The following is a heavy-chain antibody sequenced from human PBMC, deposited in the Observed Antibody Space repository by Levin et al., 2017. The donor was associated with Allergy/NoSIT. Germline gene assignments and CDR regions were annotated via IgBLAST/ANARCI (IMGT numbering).Heavy chain of an antibody. CDR1: GYTFSGYY. D-gene: IGHD2-2*01. J-gene: IGHJ5*02. CDR2: IHPNSGVT. Sequence: ASVKVSCKASGYTFSGYYLHWVRQAPGQGPEWMGRIHPNSGVTIYAQTFQDRVIITRDTSISTAYMELSRLRSDDTAVYYCARDPGVPSSRYNYFDPWGQGTLVTVSS. CDR3: ARDPGVPSSRYNYFDP. V-gene: IGHV1-2*06.